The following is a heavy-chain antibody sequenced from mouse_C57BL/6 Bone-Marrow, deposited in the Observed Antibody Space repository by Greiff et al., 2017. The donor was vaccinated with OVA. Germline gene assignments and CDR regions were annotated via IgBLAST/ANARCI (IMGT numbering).Heavy chain of an antibody. CDR1: GYTFTDYE. V-gene: IGHV1-15*01. D-gene: IGHD2-5*01. J-gene: IGHJ4*01. CDR2: IDPETGGT. Sequence: QVQLQQSGAELVRPGVSVTLSCKASGYTFTDYEMHWVKQTPVHGLEWIGAIDPETGGTAYNQKFKGKAILTADKSSSTAYMELRSLTSEDSAVYYCTRGYSNYYAMDYWGQGTSVTVSS. CDR3: TRGYSNYYAMDY.